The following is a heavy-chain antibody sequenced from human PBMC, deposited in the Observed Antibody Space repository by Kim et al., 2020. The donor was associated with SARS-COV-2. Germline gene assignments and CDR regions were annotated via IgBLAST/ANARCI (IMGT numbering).Heavy chain of an antibody. Sequence: QGLEWMGWMNPNSGNTGYAQKFQGRVTMTRNTSISTAYMELSSLGSEDTAVYYCARGGLDYYDGNWFDPWGQGTLVTVSS. CDR2: MNPNSGNT. V-gene: IGHV1-8*01. J-gene: IGHJ5*02. CDR3: ARGGLDYYDGNWFDP. D-gene: IGHD3-22*01.